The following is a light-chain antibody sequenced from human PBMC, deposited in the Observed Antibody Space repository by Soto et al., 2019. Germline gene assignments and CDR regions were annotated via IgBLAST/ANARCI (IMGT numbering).Light chain of an antibody. V-gene: IGKV2-28*01. J-gene: IGKJ1*01. CDR3: TQALQTPPT. CDR1: QSVDSTY. Sequence: ETVLTQSPATLSLSPGDRATLSCRASQSVDSTYLTWYQQKRGQSPQLLTYLGSNRASGVPDRFSGSGSGTDFTLKISRVQAEDVGVYYCTQALQTPPTFGQGTKVDIK. CDR2: LGS.